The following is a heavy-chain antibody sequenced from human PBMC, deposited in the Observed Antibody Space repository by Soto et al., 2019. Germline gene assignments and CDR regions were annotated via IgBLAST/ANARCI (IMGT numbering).Heavy chain of an antibody. J-gene: IGHJ4*02. CDR2: ISSSGSTI. CDR1: GFTFSDYY. V-gene: IGHV3-11*01. CDR3: ATLQSRRPFDY. D-gene: IGHD2-21*01. Sequence: GGSLRLSCAASGFTFSDYYMSWIRQAPGKGLEWVSYISSSGSTIYYADSVKGRFTISRDNSKNTLYLQMNSLRAEDTAVYYCATLQSRRPFDYWGQGTLVTVSS.